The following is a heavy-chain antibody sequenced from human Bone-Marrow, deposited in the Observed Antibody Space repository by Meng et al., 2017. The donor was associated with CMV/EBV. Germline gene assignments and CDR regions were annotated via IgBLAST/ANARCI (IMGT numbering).Heavy chain of an antibody. CDR2: IYHSGST. CDR3: ARGGSLGCSSISCYTGNWFDP. J-gene: IGHJ5*02. Sequence: SETLSLSCTVSGDSFSSGDYYWNWIRQHPGKGLEWIGNIYHSGSTDYHPSLRSRLTIPIDTSKNQFSLKLRSVTAADTAVYYCARGGSLGCSSISCYTGNWFDPWGQGTLVTAPQ. CDR1: GDSFSSGDYY. V-gene: IGHV4-31*03. D-gene: IGHD2-2*02.